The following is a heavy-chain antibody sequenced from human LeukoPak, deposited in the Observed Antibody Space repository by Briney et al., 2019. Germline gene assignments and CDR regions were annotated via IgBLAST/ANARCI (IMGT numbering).Heavy chain of an antibody. Sequence: SETLSLTCTVSGGSISSYYWSWIRQPAGKGLEWIGRIYTSGSTNYNPSLKSRVTMPVDTSKNQFSLKLSSVTAADTAVYYCARGASYVILTGPPWGCYYYYYMDVWGKGTTVTVSS. CDR2: IYTSGST. D-gene: IGHD3-9*01. J-gene: IGHJ6*03. CDR3: ARGASYVILTGPPWGCYYYYYMDV. CDR1: GGSISSYY. V-gene: IGHV4-4*07.